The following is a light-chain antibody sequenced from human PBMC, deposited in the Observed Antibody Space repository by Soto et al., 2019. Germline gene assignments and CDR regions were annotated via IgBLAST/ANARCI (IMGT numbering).Light chain of an antibody. CDR1: QTIDNS. CDR2: DAS. J-gene: IGKJ2*01. V-gene: IGKV3-15*01. CDR3: QKYNNWPYN. Sequence: DIVMAQSTTAQSLPPVESATISCRARQTIDNSLAWYQRKPGQAPRLLIYDASTRASGVPARFSGSGSGTDFTLTISSLQSEDFAVYYCQKYNNWPYNFGKGNKVDIK.